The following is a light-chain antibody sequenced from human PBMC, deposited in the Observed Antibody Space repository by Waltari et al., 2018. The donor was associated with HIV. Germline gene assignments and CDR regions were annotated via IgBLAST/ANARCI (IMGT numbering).Light chain of an antibody. CDR3: SSYTGFNPPHV. J-gene: IGLJ1*01. CDR1: STDISGYDY. Sequence: QSALTQPPSASGSLGQSVTISCTGTSTDISGYDYVSWYQQHPGKAPKLLIYEVVKRHAGVADSCAAFRSDNTASLTFSGLQPEDECIYYCSSYTGFNPPHVCGAGTKVTVL. CDR2: EVV. V-gene: IGLV2-8*01.